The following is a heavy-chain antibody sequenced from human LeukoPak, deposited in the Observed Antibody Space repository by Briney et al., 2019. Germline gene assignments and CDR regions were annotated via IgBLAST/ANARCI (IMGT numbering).Heavy chain of an antibody. CDR2: IYYSGST. J-gene: IGHJ4*02. D-gene: IGHD1-1*01. V-gene: IGHV4-59*01. CDR1: GGSISSYY. Sequence: SETLSLTCTVAGGSISSYYWSWIRQPPGKGLEWIGYIYYSGSTNYNPSLKSRVTISVDTSKNQFSLKLSSVTAADTAVYYCAITTGTGFDYWGQGTLVTVSS. CDR3: AITTGTGFDY.